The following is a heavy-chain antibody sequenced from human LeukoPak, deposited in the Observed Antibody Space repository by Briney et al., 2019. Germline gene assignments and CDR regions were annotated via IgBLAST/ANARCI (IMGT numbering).Heavy chain of an antibody. Sequence: SETLSLTCTDSGGSIGSYSWNWIRQSPGTGLEWIGYVYYSGSTMYNPSLRSRVTISVDTSKNQFSLKLSSVTAADTAVYYCARLKARDAFDIWGQGTMVTVSS. CDR2: VYYSGST. CDR1: GGSIGSYS. J-gene: IGHJ3*02. CDR3: ARLKARDAFDI. V-gene: IGHV4-59*08.